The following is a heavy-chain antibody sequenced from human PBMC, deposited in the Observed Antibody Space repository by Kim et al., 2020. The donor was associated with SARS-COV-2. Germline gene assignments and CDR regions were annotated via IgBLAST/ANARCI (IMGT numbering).Heavy chain of an antibody. Sequence: GGSLRLSCAASGFTFKTHIMHWVRQAPGKGLEWVALISYDGSIKYYADSVKGRFTISRDNSKNTLYLQMNRLRDEDTAVYYCATLEADIVVVPDAPPDYWGQGTLVTVSS. J-gene: IGHJ4*02. CDR2: ISYDGSIK. V-gene: IGHV3-30*04. D-gene: IGHD2-2*01. CDR3: ATLEADIVVVPDAPPDY. CDR1: GFTFKTHI.